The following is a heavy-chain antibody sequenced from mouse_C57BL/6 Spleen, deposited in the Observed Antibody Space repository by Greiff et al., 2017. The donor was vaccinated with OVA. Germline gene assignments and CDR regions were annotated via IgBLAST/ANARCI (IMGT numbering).Heavy chain of an antibody. CDR2: IDPSDSET. Sequence: QVQLQQPGAELVRPGSSVKLSCKASDYTFTSYWMHWVKQRPIQGLEWIGNIDPSDSETHYNQKFKDKATLTVDKSSSTAYMQLSSLTSEDSAVYYCAREEDYYGSSSVDYWGQGTTLTVSS. CDR3: AREEDYYGSSSVDY. CDR1: DYTFTSYW. V-gene: IGHV1-52*01. D-gene: IGHD1-1*01. J-gene: IGHJ2*01.